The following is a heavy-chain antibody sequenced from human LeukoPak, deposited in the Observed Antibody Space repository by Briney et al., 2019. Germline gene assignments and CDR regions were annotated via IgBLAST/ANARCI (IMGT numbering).Heavy chain of an antibody. J-gene: IGHJ3*02. CDR1: GFTFSSYG. CDR2: IRYDGSNK. Sequence: GGSLRLSCAASGFTFSSYGMHWVRQAPGKGLEWVAFIRYDGSNKYYADSVKGRFTISRDNSKNTLYLQMNSLRAEDTAVYYCAKDLGWRVRELLNAFDIWGQGTMVTVSS. CDR3: AKDLGWRVRELLNAFDI. D-gene: IGHD1-26*01. V-gene: IGHV3-30*02.